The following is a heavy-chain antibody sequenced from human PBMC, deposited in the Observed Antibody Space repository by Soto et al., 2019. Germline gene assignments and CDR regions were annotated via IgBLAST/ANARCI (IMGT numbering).Heavy chain of an antibody. V-gene: IGHV3-33*01. CDR2: IWYDGSNK. D-gene: IGHD2-2*01. Sequence: GGSLRLSCAASGFTFSSYGMHWVRQAPGKGLEWVAVIWYDGSNKYYADSVKGRFTISRDNSKNTLYLQMNSLRAEDTAVYYCAGSVRSYCSSTSCPTSFDYWGQGTRVTVSS. J-gene: IGHJ4*02. CDR1: GFTFSSYG. CDR3: AGSVRSYCSSTSCPTSFDY.